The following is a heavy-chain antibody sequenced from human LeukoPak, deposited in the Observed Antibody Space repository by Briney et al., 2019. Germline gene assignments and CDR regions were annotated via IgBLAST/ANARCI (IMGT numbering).Heavy chain of an antibody. V-gene: IGHV4-4*07. D-gene: IGHD6-19*01. CDR2: IYTSGST. CDR3: ARALASTYGAFDI. J-gene: IGHJ3*02. Sequence: SETLSLTCTVSGGSISSFYWSWIRQPAGKGLEWIGRIYTSGSTNHNPSLKSRVTMSVDTSKNQFSLKLNSLTAADTAVYHCARALASTYGAFDIWGQGAMVTVSS. CDR1: GGSISSFY.